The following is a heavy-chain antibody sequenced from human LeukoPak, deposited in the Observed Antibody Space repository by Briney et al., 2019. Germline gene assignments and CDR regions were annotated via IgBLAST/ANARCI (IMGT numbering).Heavy chain of an antibody. D-gene: IGHD4-17*01. CDR1: GGSISSSSYY. J-gene: IGHJ4*02. CDR2: IYYSGST. CDR3: ARLGTTVTPDY. Sequence: PSETLSLTYTVSGGSISSSSYYWGWIRQPPGKGLEWIGSIYYSGSTYYNPSLKSRVTISVDTSKNQFSLKLSSVTAADTAVYYCARLGTTVTPDYWGQGTLVTVSS. V-gene: IGHV4-39*01.